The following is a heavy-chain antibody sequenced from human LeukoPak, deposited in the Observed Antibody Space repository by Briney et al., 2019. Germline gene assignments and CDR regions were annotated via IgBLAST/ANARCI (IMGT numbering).Heavy chain of an antibody. J-gene: IGHJ4*02. CDR3: AKWGGFDILTGYYVSDF. D-gene: IGHD3-9*01. V-gene: IGHV3-23*01. CDR1: GFTFSNYA. Sequence: GASLRLSCVASGFTFSNYAMSWVHQAPGKRLEWVSAVTGRGGSTYYADSVKGRFTISRDNSRNTLFLQMNSLRAEDTAIYYCAKWGGFDILTGYYVSDFWGQGTLVTVSS. CDR2: VTGRGGST.